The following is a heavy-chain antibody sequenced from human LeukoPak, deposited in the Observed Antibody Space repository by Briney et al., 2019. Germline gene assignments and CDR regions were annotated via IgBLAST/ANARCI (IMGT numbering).Heavy chain of an antibody. D-gene: IGHD2-15*01. CDR1: GGSISSYY. V-gene: IGHV4-4*07. Sequence: SETLSLTCTVSGGSISSYYWSWIRQPAGKGLEWIGRIYTSGSTNYNASLKSRVSVSVDTSKNQFSLKLSSVTAADTAVYYCARLRGGYCSGGSCLQDGDSHYFDYWGQGTLVTVSS. J-gene: IGHJ4*02. CDR2: IYTSGST. CDR3: ARLRGGYCSGGSCLQDGDSHYFDY.